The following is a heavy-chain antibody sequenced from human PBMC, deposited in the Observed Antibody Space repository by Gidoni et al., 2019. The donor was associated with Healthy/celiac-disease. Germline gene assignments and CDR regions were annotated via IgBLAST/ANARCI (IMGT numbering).Heavy chain of an antibody. CDR2: IDWDDDK. D-gene: IGHD3-22*01. J-gene: IGHJ4*01. Sequence: TLRESGPALVKPTQALTLTCSFSGFSLSTRGVSGSWIRQPPGKALEWIALIDWDDDKYYSTALNTRLTISKDTSKNQVVLTRTNMDPVDTATYYCARTRDDYYDRSGTSYYFDFWGHGTLVTVSA. CDR1: GFSLSTRGVS. V-gene: IGHV2-70*01. CDR3: ARTRDDYYDRSGTSYYFDF.